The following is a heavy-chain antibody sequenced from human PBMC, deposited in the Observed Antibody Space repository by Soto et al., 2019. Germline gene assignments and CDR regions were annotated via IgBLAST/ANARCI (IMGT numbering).Heavy chain of an antibody. CDR1: GLTISNAW. CDR2: IKTNTEGGTT. CDR3: TTGSVEGV. V-gene: IGHV3-15*07. Sequence: EVQLVDSGGGFIYPGGSLRLSCAASGLTISNAWMNWVCQAPGKGLEWVGRIKTNTEGGTTDYAAAVKGRFTVSRDDSKNTLYLQMNSLKTEDTAVYYCTTGSVEGVWGQGTMVTVSS. D-gene: IGHD2-15*01. J-gene: IGHJ6*02.